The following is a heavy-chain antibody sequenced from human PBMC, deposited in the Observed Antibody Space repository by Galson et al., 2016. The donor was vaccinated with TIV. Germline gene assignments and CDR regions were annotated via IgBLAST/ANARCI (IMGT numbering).Heavy chain of an antibody. Sequence: SVKVSCKASGYTFTGYYLHWVRQAPGQGLEWMGWINPKSGGTKYAQKFQGRVSMTRDTSISTAYMELSRLRSDDTAVFFCARGFNYGFDFYYGMDVWGQGTTVTVSS. V-gene: IGHV1-2*02. J-gene: IGHJ6*02. CDR3: ARGFNYGFDFYYGMDV. CDR2: INPKSGGT. CDR1: GYTFTGYY. D-gene: IGHD5-18*01.